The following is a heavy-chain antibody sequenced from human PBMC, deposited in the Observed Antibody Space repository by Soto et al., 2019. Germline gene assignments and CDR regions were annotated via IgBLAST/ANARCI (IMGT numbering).Heavy chain of an antibody. CDR3: ARGTSYKDGWFDP. J-gene: IGHJ5*02. Sequence: VSRKSSVYTFTGYYMHWVRQAPGQGLEWMGWINPNSGDTNHARRFQGRVTMTRDTSISTAYMELSSLTSDDTAVYYCARGTSYKDGWFDPWGQGTLVTVSS. CDR1: VYTFTGYY. V-gene: IGHV1-2*02. CDR2: INPNSGDT. D-gene: IGHD2-2*01.